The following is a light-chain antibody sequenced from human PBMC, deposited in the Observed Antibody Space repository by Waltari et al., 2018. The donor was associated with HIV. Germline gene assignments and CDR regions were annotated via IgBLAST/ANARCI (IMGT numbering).Light chain of an antibody. Sequence: DTQMTQSPSSLSASVGDSVTITCRASQGIGSYLAWYQQRPGESPRLLLYAASTLPSGVPSRFSGSGSGTTFTLSIGGLQAEDAATYYCQKYSSAPFTFGPGTTVDIK. CDR1: QGIGSY. CDR2: AAS. V-gene: IGKV1-27*01. CDR3: QKYSSAPFT. J-gene: IGKJ3*01.